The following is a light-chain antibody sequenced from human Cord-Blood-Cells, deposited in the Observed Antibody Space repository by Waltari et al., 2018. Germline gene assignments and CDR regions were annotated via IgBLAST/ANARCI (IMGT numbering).Light chain of an antibody. V-gene: IGKV3-11*01. CDR2: DAS. CDR3: QQRSNWPL. CDR1: QSVSSY. J-gene: IGKJ5*01. Sequence: ETVLTQSPATLSLSPGESATLSCRASQSVSSYLAWYQQKPGQAPRLLIYDASNRATGIPARFSGSGSGTDFTLTISSLEPEDFAVYYCQQRSNWPLFGQGTRLEIK.